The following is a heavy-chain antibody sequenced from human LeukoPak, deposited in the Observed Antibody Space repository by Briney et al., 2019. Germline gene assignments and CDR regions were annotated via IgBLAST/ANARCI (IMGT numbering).Heavy chain of an antibody. Sequence: RGSLRLSCAASGFTFSSYAMSWVRQAPGKGLEWVSAISGSGGSTYYADSVKGRFTISRDNSKNTLYLQMNSLRAEDTAVYYCAKRYYYGSGSYYQEYYFDYWGQGTLVTVSS. V-gene: IGHV3-23*01. CDR1: GFTFSSYA. CDR2: ISGSGGST. CDR3: AKRYYYGSGSYYQEYYFDY. D-gene: IGHD3-10*01. J-gene: IGHJ4*02.